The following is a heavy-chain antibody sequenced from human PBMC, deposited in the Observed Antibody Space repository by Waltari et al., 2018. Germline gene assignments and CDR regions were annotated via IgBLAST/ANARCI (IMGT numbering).Heavy chain of an antibody. CDR1: GFTFSSYA. D-gene: IGHD1-26*01. Sequence: EVLLLESGGGLAQPGGSLRLSCAASGFTFSSYAMSWVRPAPGKGLEWVSAISGSGGSTYYADSVKGRFTISRDNSKNTLYLQMNSLRAEDTAVYYCAKDRSIVGAGDAFDIWGQGTMVTVSS. V-gene: IGHV3-23*01. CDR3: AKDRSIVGAGDAFDI. CDR2: ISGSGGST. J-gene: IGHJ3*02.